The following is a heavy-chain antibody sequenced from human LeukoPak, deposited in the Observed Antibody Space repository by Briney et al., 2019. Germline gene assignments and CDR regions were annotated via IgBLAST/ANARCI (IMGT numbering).Heavy chain of an antibody. CDR3: SRISPSSVTYYDAFDI. Sequence: GGSLRLSCAASGFSFSDSPMHWVRQPSGKGLEWVGRVRSKANSYATAYAASVKGRFTISRDDSKNTAYLQMNSLKTEDTAMYYCSRISPSSVTYYDAFDIWGQGTMVTVSS. CDR1: GFSFSDSP. CDR2: VRSKANSYAT. D-gene: IGHD1-26*01. J-gene: IGHJ3*02. V-gene: IGHV3-73*01.